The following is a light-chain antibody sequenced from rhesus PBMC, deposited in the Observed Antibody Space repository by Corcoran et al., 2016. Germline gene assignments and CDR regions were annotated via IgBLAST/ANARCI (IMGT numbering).Light chain of an antibody. Sequence: DIQMTQSPSSLSASVGDRVTITCRASQGFSNWLAWSQQKPGKAPKLLIYRASNLEKGVPSRFRGSGAGTEVTLTINSLQPDDIATYYCQQHDNSPLTFGGGTKVELE. V-gene: IGKV1-69*01. J-gene: IGKJ4*01. CDR1: QGFSNW. CDR3: QQHDNSPLT. CDR2: RAS.